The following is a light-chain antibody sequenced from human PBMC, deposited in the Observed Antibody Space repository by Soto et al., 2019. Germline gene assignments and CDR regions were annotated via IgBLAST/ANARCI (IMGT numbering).Light chain of an antibody. J-gene: IGKJ1*01. Sequence: SLLTHSPGTLSLSPGWVSTLSCRASPSVTNYLAWYQQKPGQAPRLHIYGASTRATGIPDRFTGSGSGTDFTLTISRLEPEDFAVYYCQQYGISSWTFGQGTKVDIK. CDR1: PSVTNY. CDR2: GAS. CDR3: QQYGISSWT. V-gene: IGKV3-20*01.